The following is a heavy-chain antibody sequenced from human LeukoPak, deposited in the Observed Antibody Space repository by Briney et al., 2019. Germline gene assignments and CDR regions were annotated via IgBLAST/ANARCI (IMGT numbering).Heavy chain of an antibody. CDR3: ARFSSSSGGFDY. CDR1: GFTFSDYY. CDR2: ISSSGSTI. J-gene: IGHJ4*02. Sequence: GGSLRLSCAASGFTFSDYYMSWISQAPGKRLEWVSYISSSGSTIYYADSVKGRFTISRDNAKNSLHLQMNSLRAEDTAVYYCARFSSSSGGFDYWGQGTPVTVSS. V-gene: IGHV3-11*04. D-gene: IGHD6-6*01.